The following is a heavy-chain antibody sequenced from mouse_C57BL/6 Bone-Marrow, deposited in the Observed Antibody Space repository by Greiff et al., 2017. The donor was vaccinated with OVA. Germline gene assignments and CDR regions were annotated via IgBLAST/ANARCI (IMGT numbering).Heavy chain of an antibody. V-gene: IGHV1-82*01. CDR3: ARCPYYYGSSYHWYFDV. Sequence: QDQLQQSGPELVKPGASVKISCKASGYAFSSSWMNWVKQRPGKGLEWIGRIYPGDGDTNYNGKFKGKATLTADKSSSTAYMQLSSLTSEDSAVYFCARCPYYYGSSYHWYFDVWGTGTTVTVSS. CDR1: GYAFSSSW. D-gene: IGHD1-1*01. CDR2: IYPGDGDT. J-gene: IGHJ1*03.